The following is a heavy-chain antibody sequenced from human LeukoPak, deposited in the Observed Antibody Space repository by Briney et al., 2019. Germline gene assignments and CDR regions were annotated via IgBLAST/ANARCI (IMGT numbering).Heavy chain of an antibody. CDR2: INHSGST. J-gene: IGHJ4*02. V-gene: IGHV4-34*01. CDR3: ARVPPPSRFYGRGYFDY. Sequence: SETLSLTCAVYGGSFSGYYWSWIRQPPGKGLEWIGEINHSGSTNYNPSLKSRVTISVDTSKNQFSLKLSSVTAADTAVYYCARVPPPSRFYGRGYFDYWGQGTLVTVSS. CDR1: GGSFSGYY. D-gene: IGHD4-17*01.